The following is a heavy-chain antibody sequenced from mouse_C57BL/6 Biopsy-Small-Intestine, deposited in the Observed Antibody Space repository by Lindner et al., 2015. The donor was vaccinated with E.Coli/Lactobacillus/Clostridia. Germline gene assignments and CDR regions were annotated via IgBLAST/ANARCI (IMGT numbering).Heavy chain of an antibody. CDR1: GYAFSSYW. CDR3: ARCPNFYAMDY. D-gene: IGHD4-1*02. V-gene: IGHV1-80*01. J-gene: IGHJ4*01. Sequence: VQLQESGAELVKPGASVKISCKASGYAFSSYWMNWVKQRPGKGLEWIGQIYPGDGDTNYNGKFKGKATLTADKSSSTAYMQLSSLTSEDSAVYFCARCPNFYAMDYWGQGTSVTVSS. CDR2: IYPGDGDT.